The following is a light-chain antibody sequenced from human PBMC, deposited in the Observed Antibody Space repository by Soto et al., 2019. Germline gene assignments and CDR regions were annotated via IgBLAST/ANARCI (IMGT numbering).Light chain of an antibody. J-gene: IGKJ5*01. V-gene: IGKV3-20*01. CDR1: QSVSSSY. CDR3: QQYGSSFPIT. Sequence: EIVLTQSPGTLSLSPGERATLSCRASQSVSSSYLAWYQQKPGQAPRLLIYGASSRATGIPDRFSGSGSGTDFTLTISRLEPEDFAVYYCQQYGSSFPITCGQGTRLEIK. CDR2: GAS.